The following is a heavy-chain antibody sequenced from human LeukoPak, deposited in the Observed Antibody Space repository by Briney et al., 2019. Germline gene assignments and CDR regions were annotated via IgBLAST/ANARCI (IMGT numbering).Heavy chain of an antibody. J-gene: IGHJ4*02. Sequence: ASVKVSCKASGYTFTSYYMHWVRQAPGQGLEWMGIINPSGGSTSYAQKFQGRVTMTRDMSTSTVYMELSSLRSEDTAVYYCARDHPSGIAAAGFSLYFDYWGQGTLVTVSS. CDR3: ARDHPSGIAAAGFSLYFDY. CDR1: GYTFTSYY. D-gene: IGHD6-13*01. V-gene: IGHV1-46*01. CDR2: INPSGGST.